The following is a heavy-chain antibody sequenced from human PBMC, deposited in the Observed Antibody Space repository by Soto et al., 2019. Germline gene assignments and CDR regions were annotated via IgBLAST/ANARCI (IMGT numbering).Heavy chain of an antibody. Sequence: PGGSLRLSCAASGFTFSSYAMSWVRQAPGKGLEWVSAISGSGGSAYYADSVKGRFTISRDNSKNTLYLQMNSLRAEDTAVYYCAKAHDIVATMSLKYYYYYGMDVWGQGTTVTVSS. CDR3: AKAHDIVATMSLKYYYYYGMDV. CDR1: GFTFSSYA. J-gene: IGHJ6*02. D-gene: IGHD5-12*01. CDR2: ISGSGGSA. V-gene: IGHV3-23*01.